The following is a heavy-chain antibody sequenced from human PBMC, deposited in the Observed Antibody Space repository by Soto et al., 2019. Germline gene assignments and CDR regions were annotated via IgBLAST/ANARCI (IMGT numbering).Heavy chain of an antibody. CDR2: INPSGGST. CDR3: ARDSVAGYYYYYYGMDV. V-gene: IGHV1-46*01. J-gene: IGHJ6*02. D-gene: IGHD6-19*01. Sequence: ASVKVSCKASGYTFTSYYMHWVRQAPGQGLEWMGIINPSGGSTSYAQKFQGRVTMTRDTSTSTVCMELSSLRSEDTAVYYCARDSVAGYYYYYYGMDVWGQGTTVTVSS. CDR1: GYTFTSYY.